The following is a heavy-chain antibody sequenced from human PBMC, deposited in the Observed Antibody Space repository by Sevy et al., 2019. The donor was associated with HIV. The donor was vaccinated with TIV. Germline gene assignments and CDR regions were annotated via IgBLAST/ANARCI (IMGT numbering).Heavy chain of an antibody. CDR3: ARGRAIAAAGTLDY. Sequence: GGSVRLSCAASGFTFNTYAMHWVRQAPGKGLEWVAVISYDGGSKYYADSVKGRFTISRDNSKNTLYLQMISLRPEDSAIYYCARGRAIAAAGTLDYWGQGTLVTVSS. J-gene: IGHJ4*02. CDR2: ISYDGGSK. V-gene: IGHV3-30-3*01. CDR1: GFTFNTYA. D-gene: IGHD6-13*01.